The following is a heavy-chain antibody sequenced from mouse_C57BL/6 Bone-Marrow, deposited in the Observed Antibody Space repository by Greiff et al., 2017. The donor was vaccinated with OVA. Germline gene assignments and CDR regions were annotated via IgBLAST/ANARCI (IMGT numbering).Heavy chain of an antibody. D-gene: IGHD1-1*01. CDR3: AKGDYYGKGYYAMDY. J-gene: IGHJ4*01. V-gene: IGHV5-17*01. Sequence: DVKLVESGGGLVKPGGSLKLSCAASGFTFSDYGMHWVRQAPEKGLAWVAYISSGSSTIYYADTVKGRFTISRDNAKNTLFLQMTSLRSEDTAMYYCAKGDYYGKGYYAMDYWGQGTSVTVSS. CDR2: ISSGSSTI. CDR1: GFTFSDYG.